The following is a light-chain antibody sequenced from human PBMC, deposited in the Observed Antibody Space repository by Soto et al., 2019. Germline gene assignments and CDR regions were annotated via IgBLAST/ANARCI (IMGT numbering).Light chain of an antibody. J-gene: IGKJ5*01. Sequence: DIQMTQSPSSLSASVGDRVTITCRASQSISSYLNWYQQKPGKAPKLLIYAASSLQSGVPSRFSGSGSGTDFTLTISSLEPEDSAVYYCQQRHMWPITFGQGTRLE. V-gene: IGKV1-39*01. CDR1: QSISSY. CDR3: QQRHMWPIT. CDR2: AAS.